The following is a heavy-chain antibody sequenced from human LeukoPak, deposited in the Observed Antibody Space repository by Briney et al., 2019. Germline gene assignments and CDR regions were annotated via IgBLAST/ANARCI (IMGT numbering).Heavy chain of an antibody. J-gene: IGHJ3*02. CDR1: GGSISSGDYY. V-gene: IGHV4-30-4*08. CDR3: ARGASYYDPGWAFDI. D-gene: IGHD3-22*01. Sequence: SSETLSLTCTVSGGSISSGDYYWSWIRQPPGKGLEWIGDIYYSGSTYYNPSLKSRVTISVDTSKNQFSLKLSSVTAADTAVYYCARGASYYDPGWAFDIWGQGTMVTVSS. CDR2: IYYSGST.